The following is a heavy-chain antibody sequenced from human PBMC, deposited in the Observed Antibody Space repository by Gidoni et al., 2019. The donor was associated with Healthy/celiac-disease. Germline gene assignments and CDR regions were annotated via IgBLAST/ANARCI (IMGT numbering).Heavy chain of an antibody. D-gene: IGHD2-15*01. J-gene: IGHJ1*01. CDR2: ISGSGGST. CDR3: AKPMGVVVVAATHY. V-gene: IGHV3-23*01. Sequence: GQLLESLLGLVQPGGSLRISCAPVGFAFSSYGMSWVRQAPGKGLEWVSAISGSGGSTYYADSVKGRLTIFRDNSKNSLYLKMNSLRAEDTAVYYCAKPMGVVVVAATHYWGQGTLVTVSS. CDR1: GFAFSSYG.